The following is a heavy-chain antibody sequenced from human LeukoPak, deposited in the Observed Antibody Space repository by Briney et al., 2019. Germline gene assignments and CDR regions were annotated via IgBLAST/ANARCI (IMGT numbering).Heavy chain of an antibody. CDR1: GYTFTGYY. J-gene: IGHJ4*02. V-gene: IGHV1-2*04. CDR2: INPNSGGT. Sequence: ASVKVSCKASGYTFTGYYMHWVRQAPGQGLEWMGWINPNSGGTNYAQKFQGWVTMTRDTSISTAYMELSRLRSDDTAVYYCAKYDFWSGYVDYWGQGTLVTVSS. D-gene: IGHD3-3*01. CDR3: AKYDFWSGYVDY.